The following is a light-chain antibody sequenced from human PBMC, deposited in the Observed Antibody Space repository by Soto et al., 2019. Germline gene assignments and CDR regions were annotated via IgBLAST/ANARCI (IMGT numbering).Light chain of an antibody. CDR1: QDISDY. CDR2: AAS. CDR3: QQYDSLPLT. Sequence: EIQMTQSPASLSASVGDRVTITCQASQDISDYLNWYQQRPGKAPNLLIYAASNLETRVPSRFSGSGSGTFFTLTITSLQPEDFATYYCQQYDSLPLTFGGGTKVDIK. V-gene: IGKV1-33*01. J-gene: IGKJ4*01.